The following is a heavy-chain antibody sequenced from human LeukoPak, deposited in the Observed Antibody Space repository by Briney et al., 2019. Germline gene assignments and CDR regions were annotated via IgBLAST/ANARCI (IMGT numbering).Heavy chain of an antibody. V-gene: IGHV3-23*01. J-gene: IGHJ4*02. CDR2: ISGSGGST. Sequence: GSLRLSCAASGFTFSSYSMNWVRQAPGKGLWWVSAISGSGGSTYYADSVRGRFTISRDNSKNTLYLQMNSLSAEDTAVYYCAKGMFGRGWYGDDYWGQGTLVTVSS. D-gene: IGHD6-19*01. CDR3: AKGMFGRGWYGDDY. CDR1: GFTFSSYS.